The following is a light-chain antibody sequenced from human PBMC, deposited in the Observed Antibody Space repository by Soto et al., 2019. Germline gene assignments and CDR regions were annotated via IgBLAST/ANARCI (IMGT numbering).Light chain of an antibody. CDR1: QSVSST. J-gene: IGKJ1*01. Sequence: ELVLTQSPVALSLSSGERATLSCRASQSVSSTLLTWYQQKPGQAPRLLIYDTSTRAPGISARFSGSGSGTEFTLTISSLQSEDFAVYYCQQYDNWPRTFGQGTKVDI. V-gene: IGKV3-15*01. CDR3: QQYDNWPRT. CDR2: DTS.